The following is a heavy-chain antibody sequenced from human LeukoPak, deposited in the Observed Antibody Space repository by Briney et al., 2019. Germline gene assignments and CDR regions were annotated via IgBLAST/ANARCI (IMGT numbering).Heavy chain of an antibody. Sequence: ASVKVSCTASGSLWIHWIRQAPGQGLEWVGYISPNSGATGLAQKFQGRVTVTRDTSISTVYMELNGLTSDDTAMYFCARDYPHQRFDIWGQGTLVTVTS. CDR3: ARDYPHQRFDI. CDR2: ISPNSGAT. D-gene: IGHD2-2*01. J-gene: IGHJ4*02. CDR1: GSLW. V-gene: IGHV1-2*02.